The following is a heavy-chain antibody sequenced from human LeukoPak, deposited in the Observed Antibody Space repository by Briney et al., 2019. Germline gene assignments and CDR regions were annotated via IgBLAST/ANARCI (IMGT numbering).Heavy chain of an antibody. J-gene: IGHJ4*02. CDR2: ISGSGGST. V-gene: IGHV3-23*01. CDR3: AKDGNQVVTAKAPTDY. Sequence: GGSLRLSCAASGFTFSSYVMSWVRQAPGKGLEWVSAISGSGGSTYYADSVKGRFTISRDNSKNTLYLQMNSLRAEDTAVYYCAKDGNQVVTAKAPTDYWGQGTLVTVSS. D-gene: IGHD2-21*02. CDR1: GFTFSSYV.